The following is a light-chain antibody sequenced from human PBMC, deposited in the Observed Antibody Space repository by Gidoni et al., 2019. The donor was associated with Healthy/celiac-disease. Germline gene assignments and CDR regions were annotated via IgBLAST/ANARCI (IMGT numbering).Light chain of an antibody. V-gene: IGLV1-40*01. CDR3: QSYDSSLSGSKVV. CDR1: SSNIGAGYD. Sequence: QPVLTQPPSVSGAPGPRVPIPCTGSSSNIGAGYDVHWLQQLPGTAPNLLTYRNSNRPSGVPDRFSGSKSGTSASLAITGLQAEDEADYYCQSYDSSLSGSKVVFGGGTKLTVL. J-gene: IGLJ2*01. CDR2: RNS.